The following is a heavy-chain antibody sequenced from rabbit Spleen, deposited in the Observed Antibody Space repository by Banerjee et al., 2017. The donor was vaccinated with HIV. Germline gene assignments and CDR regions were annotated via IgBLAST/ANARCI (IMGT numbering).Heavy chain of an antibody. J-gene: IGHJ4*01. CDR3: ARDGAGGSYFAL. Sequence: QSLEESGGGLVQPEGSVTLTCTASGFSFSSSYYMCWVRQAPGKGLEWIGCIYTGGSGSTAYASWAKGRFTVSKTSSTTVTLQLNSLTAADTATYFCARDGAGGSYFALWGPGTLVTVS. CDR1: GFSFSSSYY. D-gene: IGHD8-1*01. V-gene: IGHV1S40*01. CDR2: IYTGGSGST.